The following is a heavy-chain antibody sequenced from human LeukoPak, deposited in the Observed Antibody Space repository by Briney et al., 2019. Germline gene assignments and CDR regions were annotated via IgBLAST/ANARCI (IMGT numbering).Heavy chain of an antibody. J-gene: IGHJ2*01. CDR2: IIPIFGTA. D-gene: IGHD6-19*01. Sequence: AVKLSCKAAGGTFSSYAISLVRQAPGQGLEWMGGIIPIFGTANYAQKFQGRVTITTDESTSTAYMELSSRRCADAAVDYCARDNYRYSSGWYEGATGWY. V-gene: IGHV1-69*05. CDR3: ARDNYRYSSGWYEGATGWY. CDR1: GGTFSSYA.